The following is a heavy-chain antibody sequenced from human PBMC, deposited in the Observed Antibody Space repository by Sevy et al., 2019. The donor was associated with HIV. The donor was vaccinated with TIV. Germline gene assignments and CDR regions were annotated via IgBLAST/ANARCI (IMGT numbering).Heavy chain of an antibody. CDR1: SGSFSDFY. CDR2: INHREVT. D-gene: IGHD3-3*01. V-gene: IGHV4-34*01. Sequence: SETLSLTCTVYSGSFSDFYWNWIRQSPGKGLEWIGEINHREVTNYNPSLKSRVPISADAANGQFSLKLTSVTAADTAVYYCVRFDTKIKIFGVPRGAYWGPGTLVTVSS. J-gene: IGHJ4*02. CDR3: VRFDTKIKIFGVPRGAY.